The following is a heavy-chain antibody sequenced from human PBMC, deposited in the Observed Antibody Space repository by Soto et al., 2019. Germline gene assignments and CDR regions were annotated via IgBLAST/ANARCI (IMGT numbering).Heavy chain of an antibody. CDR1: GFTCSSYA. Sequence: EVQLLESGGGLVQPGGSLRLSCAASGFTCSSYAMSWVRQDPGKGLEWVSAISGSGGSTYYADSVKGRFTISRDNSKNTLYLQMNSLRAEDTAVYYCAKDQTGGWFGDAFDIWGQGTMVTVSS. CDR2: ISGSGGST. V-gene: IGHV3-23*01. CDR3: AKDQTGGWFGDAFDI. J-gene: IGHJ3*02. D-gene: IGHD3-10*01.